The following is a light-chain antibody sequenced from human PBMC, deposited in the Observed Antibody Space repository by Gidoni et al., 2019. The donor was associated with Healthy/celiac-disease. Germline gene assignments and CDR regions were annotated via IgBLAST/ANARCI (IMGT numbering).Light chain of an antibody. Sequence: EIVMTQSPATLSVSPGESATLSCRASQSVSSNLPWYQQKPGQAPRLLIYGASTRATGIPARFSGSGSGTEFTLTISSLQSEDFAVYYWQQYNNWPPLTFGGGTKVEIK. CDR1: QSVSSN. V-gene: IGKV3-15*01. CDR2: GAS. J-gene: IGKJ4*01. CDR3: QQYNNWPPLT.